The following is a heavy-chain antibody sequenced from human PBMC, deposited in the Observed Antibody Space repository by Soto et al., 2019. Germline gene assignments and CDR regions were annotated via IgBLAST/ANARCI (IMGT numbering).Heavy chain of an antibody. D-gene: IGHD4-17*01. V-gene: IGHV1-18*01. J-gene: IGHJ4*02. CDR3: ASADYGYEDY. CDR1: GYAFTSNH. Sequence: QVQLVQSGAEVKKPGASVKVSCKASGYAFTSNHISWVRQAPGQRPEWMGWVNIYSGDTNYAEKLRGRVTMTTDTSTSTAYMELTSLRSDDTAVYYCASADYGYEDYWGQGTPVTVSS. CDR2: VNIYSGDT.